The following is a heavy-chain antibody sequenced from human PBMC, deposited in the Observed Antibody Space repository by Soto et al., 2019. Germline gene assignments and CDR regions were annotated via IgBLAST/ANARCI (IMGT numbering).Heavy chain of an antibody. CDR1: GFTFSSYW. Sequence: VQLVESGGGLVQPGGSLRLSCVVSGFTFSSYWMHWVRQAPGKGLEWVAVITYDGSNKYYADSVKGRFTISRDNSKNTLSLHLNTLKPEDTAVYHCAKDRVGGTFYTPLGFWGQGTLVTVSS. D-gene: IGHD1-7*01. CDR3: AKDRVGGTFYTPLGF. J-gene: IGHJ4*02. V-gene: IGHV3-30*18. CDR2: ITYDGSNK.